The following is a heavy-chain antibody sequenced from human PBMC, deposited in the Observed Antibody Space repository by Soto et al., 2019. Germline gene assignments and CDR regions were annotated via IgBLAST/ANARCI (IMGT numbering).Heavy chain of an antibody. CDR1: DGSISSGDYY. Sequence: SQINSLTCTVSDGSISSGDYYWSWIRQPPGKGLEWIGYIYYSGSTYYNPSLKSRVTISVDTSKNQFSLKLSSVTAADTAVYYCARERPDGARLDPWGQGTLVTSPQ. J-gene: IGHJ5*02. V-gene: IGHV4-30-4*01. CDR3: ARERPDGARLDP. CDR2: IYYSGST. D-gene: IGHD6-6*01.